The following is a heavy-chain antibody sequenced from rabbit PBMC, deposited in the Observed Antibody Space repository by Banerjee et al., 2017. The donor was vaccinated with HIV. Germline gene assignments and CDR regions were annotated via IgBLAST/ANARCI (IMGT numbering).Heavy chain of an antibody. CDR1: GFSFSSVYW. D-gene: IGHD1-1*01. Sequence: QEQLEESGGDLVKPEGSLTLTCTASGFSFSSVYWIYWIRQAPGKGLELIACIYTSSGSTWYASWAKGRFTISKPSSTTVTLQMTSLTAADTATYFCARVGYDIGDLWGPGTLVTVS. J-gene: IGHJ4*01. CDR2: IYTSSGST. CDR3: ARVGYDIGDL. V-gene: IGHV1S45*01.